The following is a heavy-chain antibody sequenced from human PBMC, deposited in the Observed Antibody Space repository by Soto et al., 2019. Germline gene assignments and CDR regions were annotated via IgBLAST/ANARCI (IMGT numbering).Heavy chain of an antibody. CDR1: GYTFTDYY. Sequence: GASVKVSCKTSGYTFTDYYLHWVRQAPGQGLEWMGRINPNSGDTTFAPKLQGRVPMTRDTSISTAYMQLSRLRSEDTAVYYCAREGELYGMDVWGQGTTVTVSS. V-gene: IGHV1-2*06. CDR3: AREGELYGMDV. J-gene: IGHJ6*02. CDR2: INPNSGDT. D-gene: IGHD1-26*01.